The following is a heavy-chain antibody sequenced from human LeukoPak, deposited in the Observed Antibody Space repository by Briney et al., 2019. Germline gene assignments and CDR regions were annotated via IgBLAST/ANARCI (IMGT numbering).Heavy chain of an antibody. CDR3: ARQASDYYYYYMDV. CDR2: IYYSGTA. Sequence: ASETLSLTCTVSGTSITSSAYYWGWIRQVPGKGLEWIGSIYYSGTAYYNPSLDSRITISEDTSRSRFSLMLTSVTAADTAVYYCARQASDYYYYYMDVWGQGTTVIVAS. V-gene: IGHV4-39*01. J-gene: IGHJ6*03. CDR1: GTSITSSAYY.